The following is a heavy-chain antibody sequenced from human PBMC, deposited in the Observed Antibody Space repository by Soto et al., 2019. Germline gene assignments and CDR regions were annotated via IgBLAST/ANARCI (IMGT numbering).Heavy chain of an antibody. J-gene: IGHJ4*02. CDR1: GDRVSSNSAV. Sequence: SQTLSLTCAISGDRVSSNSAVWNWIRQSPSRGPEWLGRTYYRSKWFNDYAVSVKSRITIKPDTSKNQFSLQLNSVTPEDTAMYYCARGTGLTGMDYWGRGTLVTVSS. CDR2: TYYRSKWFN. D-gene: IGHD7-27*01. V-gene: IGHV6-1*01. CDR3: ARGTGLTGMDY.